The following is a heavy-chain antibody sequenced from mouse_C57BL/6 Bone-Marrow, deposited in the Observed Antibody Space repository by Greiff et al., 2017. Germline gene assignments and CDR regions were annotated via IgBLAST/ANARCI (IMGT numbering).Heavy chain of an antibody. D-gene: IGHD1-2*01. CDR1: GYTFTSYW. CDR2: IYPGNSDT. Sequence: VQLQQSGTVLARPGASVKMSCKTSGYTFTSYWMHWVKQRPGQGLEWIGAIYPGNSDTSYNQKFKGRAKLTAVTSASTAYMELSSLTNEDSAVYYCTRNGLGGKNAMDYWGQGTSVTVSS. CDR3: TRNGLGGKNAMDY. J-gene: IGHJ4*01. V-gene: IGHV1-5*01.